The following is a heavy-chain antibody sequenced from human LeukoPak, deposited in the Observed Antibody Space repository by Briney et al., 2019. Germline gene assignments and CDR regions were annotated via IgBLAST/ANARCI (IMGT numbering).Heavy chain of an antibody. CDR2: IYPGDSDT. V-gene: IGHV5-51*01. J-gene: IGHJ5*02. CDR1: GYSFTSYW. CDR3: ARQGSSWYSPIDP. Sequence: GESLKISCKGSGYSFTSYWIGWVRQMPGKGLEWMGIIYPGDSDTRYSPSFRGQVTISADNSISTAYLQWSSLKASDTAMYYCARQGSSWYSPIDPWGQGTLVTVSS. D-gene: IGHD6-13*01.